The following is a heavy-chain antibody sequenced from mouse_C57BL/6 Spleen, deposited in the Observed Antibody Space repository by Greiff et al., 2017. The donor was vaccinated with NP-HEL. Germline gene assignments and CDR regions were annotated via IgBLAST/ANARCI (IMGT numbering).Heavy chain of an antibody. CDR2: IDPSDSYT. CDR3: ARGDYDFYYAMDY. Sequence: QVQLQQSGAELVKPGASVKLSCKASGYTFTSYWMQWVKQRPGQGLEWIGEIDPSDSYTNYNQKFKGKATLTVDTSSSTAYMQLSSLTSEDSAVYYCARGDYDFYYAMDYWGQGTSVTVSS. V-gene: IGHV1-50*01. D-gene: IGHD2-4*01. J-gene: IGHJ4*01. CDR1: GYTFTSYW.